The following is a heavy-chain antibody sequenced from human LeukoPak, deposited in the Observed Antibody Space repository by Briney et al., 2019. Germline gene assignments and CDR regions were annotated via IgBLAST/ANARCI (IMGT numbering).Heavy chain of an antibody. CDR1: GFTFSSYE. Sequence: GGSLRLSCAASGFTFSSYELYWVCQAPGKGLEWISYISSSSTIIKYADSVRGRFTISRDDARESLYLQMSSLRADDTAIYYCGASRQYVGAFDIWGQGTLVTVSS. CDR3: GASRQYVGAFDI. V-gene: IGHV3-48*03. CDR2: ISSSSTII. J-gene: IGHJ3*02. D-gene: IGHD3-16*01.